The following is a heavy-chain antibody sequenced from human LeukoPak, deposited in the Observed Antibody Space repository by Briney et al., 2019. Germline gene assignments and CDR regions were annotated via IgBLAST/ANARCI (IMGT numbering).Heavy chain of an antibody. J-gene: IGHJ4*02. CDR2: IYYSGST. CDR3: ARDWSSSGWYDY. V-gene: IGHV4-59*01. Sequence: GSLRLSCAASGFTFSSYAMSWIRQPPGKGLEWIGYIYYSGSTNYNPSLKSRVTISVDTSKNQFSLKLSSVTAADTAVYYCARDWSSSGWYDYWGQGTLVTVSS. D-gene: IGHD6-19*01. CDR1: GFTFSSYA.